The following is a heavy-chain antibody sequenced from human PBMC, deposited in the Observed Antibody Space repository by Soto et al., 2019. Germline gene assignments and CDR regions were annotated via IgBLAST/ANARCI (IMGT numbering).Heavy chain of an antibody. D-gene: IGHD3-10*01. J-gene: IGHJ4*02. V-gene: IGHV1-69*01. CDR2: IIPIIGTP. CDR1: GGTFRNHV. CDR3: ARDLEFRDGNISHLDY. Sequence: QVQLVQSGAEVKKPGSSVKVSCKAPGGTFRNHVFNWVRQAPGQGLEWMGGIIPIIGTPNYAQKFQGRVTITADASTNTVYLEVSSLRSQDTAVYYCARDLEFRDGNISHLDYWGQGTLVTVSS.